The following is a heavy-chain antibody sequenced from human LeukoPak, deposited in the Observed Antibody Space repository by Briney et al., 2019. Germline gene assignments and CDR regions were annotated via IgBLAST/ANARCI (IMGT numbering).Heavy chain of an antibody. V-gene: IGHV1-46*03. CDR1: GYTFTSYF. D-gene: IGHD6-13*01. J-gene: IGHJ4*02. CDR2: INPSGGST. Sequence: ASVEVSCKASGYTFTSYFMHWVRQAPGQGLEWMGIINPSGGSTSYAQKFQGRVTMTRDTSTSTVYMELSSLRSEDTAVYYCARIDPAAYFDYWGQGTLVTVSS. CDR3: ARIDPAAYFDY.